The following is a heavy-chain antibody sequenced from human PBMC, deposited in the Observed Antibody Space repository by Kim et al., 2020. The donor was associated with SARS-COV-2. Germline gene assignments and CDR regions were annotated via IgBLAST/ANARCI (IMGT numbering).Heavy chain of an antibody. V-gene: IGHV3-23*01. J-gene: IGHJ6*02. D-gene: IGHD3-10*01. Sequence: GGSLRLSCAASGFTFSSNAMCWVRQAPGKGLEWVSGIGSDDSTHYAESVKGRFTIFRDNYKNKPYLQMNSLRTEDKAVYYCAKDPHYYSAIDAWCQGT. CDR1: GFTFSSNA. CDR3: AKDPHYYSAIDA. CDR2: IGSDDST.